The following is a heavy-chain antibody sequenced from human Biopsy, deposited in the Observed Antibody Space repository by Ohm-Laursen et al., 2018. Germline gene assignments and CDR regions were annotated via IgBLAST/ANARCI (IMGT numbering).Heavy chain of an antibody. J-gene: IGHJ6*02. CDR2: MNPNSGNT. D-gene: IGHD3-9*01. CDR3: ARDCQPYLVTIHYYYYGMDV. Sequence: ASVKVSCKASGYTFTSFDINWVRQATGQGLEWMGWMNPNSGNTGYAQKLQGRVTVTTDTSAATAYMELRSLRSDDTAVYYCARDCQPYLVTIHYYYYGMDVWGQGTTVTVSS. CDR1: GYTFTSFD. V-gene: IGHV1-8*01.